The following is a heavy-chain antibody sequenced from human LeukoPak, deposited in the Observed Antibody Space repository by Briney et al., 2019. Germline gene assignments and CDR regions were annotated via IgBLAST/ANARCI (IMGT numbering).Heavy chain of an antibody. V-gene: IGHV1-18*01. CDR1: GYAFNVHG. Sequence: ASVKVSCEASGYAFNVHGITWVRQAPGQGLEWMGWISAYKGNTNYAAKFQGRVTMTTDTSTSTGYMELTSLRSDDTAVYYCARTLGGNYVEMATGVDLWGRGTLVIVSS. CDR2: ISAYKGNT. D-gene: IGHD5-24*01. J-gene: IGHJ2*01. CDR3: ARTLGGNYVEMATGVDL.